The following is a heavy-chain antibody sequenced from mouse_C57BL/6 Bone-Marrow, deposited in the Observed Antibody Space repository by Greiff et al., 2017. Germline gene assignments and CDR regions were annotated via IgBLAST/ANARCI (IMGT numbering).Heavy chain of an antibody. CDR3: AKRVIMLWEYYAMDY. CDR2: IYPRSGNT. D-gene: IGHD1-1*02. CDR1: GYTFTSYG. J-gene: IGHJ4*01. V-gene: IGHV1-81*01. Sequence: QVQLQQSGAELARPGASVKLSCKASGYTFTSYGISWVKQSTGQGLEWIGEIYPRSGNTYYKEKFKGKATMTADKSSSTANMELRCLTAEDAAVSFCAKRVIMLWEYYAMDYWGQGTSVTVSS.